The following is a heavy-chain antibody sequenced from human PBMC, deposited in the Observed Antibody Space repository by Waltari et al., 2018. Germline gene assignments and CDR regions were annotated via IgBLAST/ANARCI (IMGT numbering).Heavy chain of an antibody. CDR3: ARDTGGWYYDL. CDR1: DGSISIFY. D-gene: IGHD3-10*01. CDR2: ISTTGGT. V-gene: IGHV4-59*01. J-gene: IGHJ2*01. Sequence: QVQLLQSGPGLVKPSETLSLTCPVSDGSISIFYGTWIRQPPGKGPEWIGCISTTGGTKYKPSLQSRVSLSVDTSKNQFSLRLTTVTAADTALYYCARDTGGWYYDLWGRGSLVTVSA.